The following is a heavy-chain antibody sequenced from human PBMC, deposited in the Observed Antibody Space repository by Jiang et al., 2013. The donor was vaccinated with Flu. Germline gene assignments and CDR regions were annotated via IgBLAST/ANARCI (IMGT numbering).Heavy chain of an antibody. D-gene: IGHD3-22*01. CDR3: ARAVGIVVVIQDDAFDI. Sequence: GRTYYRSKWYNDYAVSVKSRITINPDTSKNQFSLQLNSVTPEDTAVYYCARAVGIVVVIQDDAFDIWGQGTMVTVSS. CDR2: TYYRSKWYN. J-gene: IGHJ3*02. V-gene: IGHV6-1*01.